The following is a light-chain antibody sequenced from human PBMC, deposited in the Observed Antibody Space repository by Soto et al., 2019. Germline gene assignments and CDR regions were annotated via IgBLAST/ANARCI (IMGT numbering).Light chain of an antibody. J-gene: IGLJ1*01. CDR2: EVS. CDR3: SSYRTGGTFV. CDR1: ISDVGGYNY. V-gene: IGLV2-14*01. Sequence: HSVRTQPASLSGSPGQSIAISCTGTISDVGGYNYGSWYQQLPGKAPKLLISEVSNRPSGVSHRFSGSKSGNTASLTISGLQAEDEADYYCSSYRTGGTFVFGTGTKVTVL.